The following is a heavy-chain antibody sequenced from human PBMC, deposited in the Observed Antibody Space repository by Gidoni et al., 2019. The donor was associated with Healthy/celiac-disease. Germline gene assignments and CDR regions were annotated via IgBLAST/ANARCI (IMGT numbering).Heavy chain of an antibody. CDR2: IDPSDSYT. D-gene: IGHD3-22*01. J-gene: IGHJ6*02. CDR1: GYSLTSYW. Sequence: DVQLVQSGAEVKKPGESLRISCTGAGYSLTSYWISWVRQMPGKGLEWMGRIDPSDSYTNYSPSFQGHVTISADKSISTAYLQWSSLKASDTAMYYCARHLTYYDSSGLYYGMDVWGQGTTVTVSS. CDR3: ARHLTYYDSSGLYYGMDV. V-gene: IGHV5-10-1*03.